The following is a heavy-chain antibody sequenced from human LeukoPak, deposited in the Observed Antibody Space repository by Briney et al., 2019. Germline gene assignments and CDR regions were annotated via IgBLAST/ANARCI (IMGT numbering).Heavy chain of an antibody. V-gene: IGHV4-59*01. D-gene: IGHD3-3*01. J-gene: IGHJ3*02. CDR1: GGSISSYY. CDR2: IYYSGST. Sequence: SETLSLTCTVSGGSISSYYWSWIRQPPGKGLEWIGYIYYSGSTNYNPSLKSRVTISVDTSKNQFSLKLSSVTAADTAVYYCARAGYDFWSGYSARREDVFDIWGQGTMVTVSS. CDR3: ARAGYDFWSGYSARREDVFDI.